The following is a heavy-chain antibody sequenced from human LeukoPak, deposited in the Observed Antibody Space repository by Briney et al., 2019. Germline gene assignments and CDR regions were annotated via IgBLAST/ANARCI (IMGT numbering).Heavy chain of an antibody. CDR2: ISSSSYI. CDR1: GFTFSSYS. J-gene: IGHJ6*02. D-gene: IGHD2-15*01. CDR3: ARDFGVVVAATYYYYGMDV. Sequence: GGSLRLSCAASGFTFSSYSMNWVRQAPGKGLEWVSSISSSSYIYYADSVKGRFTISRDNAKNSLYLQMNSLRAEDTAVYYCARDFGVVVAATYYYYGMDVWGQGTTVTVSS. V-gene: IGHV3-21*01.